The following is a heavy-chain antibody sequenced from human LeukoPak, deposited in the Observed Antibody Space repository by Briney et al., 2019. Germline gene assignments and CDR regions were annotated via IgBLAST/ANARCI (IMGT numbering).Heavy chain of an antibody. D-gene: IGHD1-14*01. CDR1: GFTFSSYW. Sequence: GGSLRLSCAASGFTFSSYWMSWVRQAPGKGLELVANIKQDGSEKYYVDSVKGRFTISRDNAKNSLYLQMNSLRAEDTAVYYCARDNPRSYYYYMDVWGKGTTVTISS. J-gene: IGHJ6*03. V-gene: IGHV3-7*01. CDR3: ARDNPRSYYYYMDV. CDR2: IKQDGSEK.